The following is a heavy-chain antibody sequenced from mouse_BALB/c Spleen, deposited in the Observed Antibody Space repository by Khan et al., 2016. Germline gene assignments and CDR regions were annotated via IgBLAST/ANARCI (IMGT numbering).Heavy chain of an antibody. D-gene: IGHD1-1*01. Sequence: EVQLQESGPGLVKPSQSLSLTCTVTGYSITSDYAWNWIRQFPGNKLEWMGYISYSGSTSYNPSLKSRISITRDTSKNQFFLQLNSMTTADPATYDCARRTYYYGSSYYYAMDYWGQGTSVTVAS. J-gene: IGHJ4*01. CDR1: GYSITSDYA. CDR2: ISYSGST. V-gene: IGHV3-2*02. CDR3: ARRTYYYGSSYYYAMDY.